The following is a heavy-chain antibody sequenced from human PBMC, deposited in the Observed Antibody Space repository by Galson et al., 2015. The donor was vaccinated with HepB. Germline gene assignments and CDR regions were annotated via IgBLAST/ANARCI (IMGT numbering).Heavy chain of an antibody. Sequence: SLRLSCAASGFTFTSYWIHWVRQTPGKGLVWVSRVSGDGTLTNYADFVKGRFTVSRDNAKNTVYLQMNSLRAEDMAVYYCAREPTADSSWGQGTLVTVSS. CDR1: GFTFTSYW. CDR3: AREPTADSS. J-gene: IGHJ4*02. V-gene: IGHV3-74*01. CDR2: VSGDGTLT. D-gene: IGHD6-13*01.